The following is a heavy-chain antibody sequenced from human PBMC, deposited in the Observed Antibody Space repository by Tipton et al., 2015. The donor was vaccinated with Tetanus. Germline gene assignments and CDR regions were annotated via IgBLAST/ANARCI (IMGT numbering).Heavy chain of an antibody. V-gene: IGHV3-7*03. D-gene: IGHD2-8*01. CDR3: VRGGMMYADY. CDR2: MKQDGSEI. CDR1: GGSFSNYF. Sequence: LSLTCAVYGGSFSNYFWRWIRQPPGKGLEWVATMKQDGSEIKYVDSVTGRFTISRDNAKNSLYLQLNSLRAEDTAVYYCVRGGMMYADYGGQGTLVTVSS. J-gene: IGHJ4*02.